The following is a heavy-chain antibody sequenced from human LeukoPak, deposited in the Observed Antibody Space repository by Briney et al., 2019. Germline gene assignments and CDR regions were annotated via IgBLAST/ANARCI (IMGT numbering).Heavy chain of an antibody. J-gene: IGHJ5*02. CDR2: CRSSSYI. D-gene: IGHD5-18*01. CDR3: ARGDSYGGYNWFDP. V-gene: IGHV3-21*01. Sequence: CRSSSYIYYADSVKGRFTIYRDNAKNSLYLQMNSLRAEDTAVYYCARGDSYGGYNWFDPWGQGTLVTVSS.